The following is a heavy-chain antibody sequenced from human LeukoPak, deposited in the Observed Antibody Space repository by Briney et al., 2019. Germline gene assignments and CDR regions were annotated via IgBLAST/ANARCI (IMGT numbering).Heavy chain of an antibody. V-gene: IGHV4-34*01. CDR2: INHSGST. CDR3: ARALKATVTLVDY. Sequence: SETLSLTCAVYGGSFSGYYWSWIRQPPGKGLEWIGEINHSGSTNYNPSLKSRVTISVDTSKNQFSLKLSSVTAADTAVYYCARALKATVTLVDYWGQGTLVTVPS. J-gene: IGHJ4*02. D-gene: IGHD4-17*01. CDR1: GGSFSGYY.